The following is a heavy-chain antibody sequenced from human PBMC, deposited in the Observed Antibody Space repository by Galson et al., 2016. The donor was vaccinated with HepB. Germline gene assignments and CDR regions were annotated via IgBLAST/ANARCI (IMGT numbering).Heavy chain of an antibody. CDR2: IKQDGSEK. CDR1: GFTFSGYW. V-gene: IGHV3-7*04. Sequence: SLRLSCAASGFTFSGYWMNWVRQAPGKGLEWVANIKQDGSEKNYVDSVKGRFTISRDNAKNLVYLQMNSLRAEDTAMYYCARAPAATESDYWGQGTLVTVSP. D-gene: IGHD6-25*01. J-gene: IGHJ4*02. CDR3: ARAPAATESDY.